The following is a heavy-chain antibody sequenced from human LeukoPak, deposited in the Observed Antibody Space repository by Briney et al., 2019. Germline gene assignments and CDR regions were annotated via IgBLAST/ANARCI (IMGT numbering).Heavy chain of an antibody. Sequence: ASVTVSCKASGYTFTGYYMHWVRQAPGQGLEWMGWIDPKSGDTNYAQTFRGRFTMTRDTSINTVYMDLSSLRSDDTAVYYCARDSSTKYYTDSWGQGTLVTVSS. V-gene: IGHV1-2*02. D-gene: IGHD2-2*01. CDR1: GYTFTGYY. CDR2: IDPKSGDT. CDR3: ARDSSTKYYTDS. J-gene: IGHJ4*02.